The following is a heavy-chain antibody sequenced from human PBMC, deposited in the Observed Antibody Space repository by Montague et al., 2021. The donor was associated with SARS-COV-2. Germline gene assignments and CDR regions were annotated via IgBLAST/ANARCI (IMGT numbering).Heavy chain of an antibody. CDR1: GGSFSGYY. D-gene: IGHD3-10*01. CDR2: INHSGST. Sequence: SETLSLTCAVYGGSFSGYYWNWIRQPPGKGLEWIGEINHSGSTNYNPSLKSRVTMPVDTSKNQSSLKLSSVTAADTAVYYCARGARQGYGFRLGSFDSWGQGTLVTVSS. J-gene: IGHJ4*02. V-gene: IGHV4-34*01. CDR3: ARGARQGYGFRLGSFDS.